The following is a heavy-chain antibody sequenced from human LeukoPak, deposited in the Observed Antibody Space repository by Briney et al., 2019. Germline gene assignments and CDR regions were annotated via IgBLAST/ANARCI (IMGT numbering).Heavy chain of an antibody. CDR3: ARGLRPPDSSGYYRAFDI. V-gene: IGHV4-39*01. D-gene: IGHD3-22*01. Sequence: PSETLSLTCTVSGGSISSSSYYWGWIRQPPGKGLEWIGSIYYSGSTYYNPSLKSRVTISVDTSKNQFSLKLSSVTAADTAVYYCARGLRPPDSSGYYRAFDIWGQGTMVTVSS. CDR1: GGSISSSSYY. J-gene: IGHJ3*02. CDR2: IYYSGST.